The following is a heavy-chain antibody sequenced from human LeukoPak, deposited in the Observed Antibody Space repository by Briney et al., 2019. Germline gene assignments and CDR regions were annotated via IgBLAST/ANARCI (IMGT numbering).Heavy chain of an antibody. Sequence: PGGSLRLSCAASGFTFSSYWMHWVRQAPGKGLVWVSRINSDGSSISYADSVKGRFTISRDNAKNTLYLQMNSLRAEDTAVYYCARVAYYYDSSGYYAYYFDYWGQGTLVTVSS. J-gene: IGHJ4*02. CDR3: ARVAYYYDSSGYYAYYFDY. D-gene: IGHD3-22*01. CDR1: GFTFSSYW. CDR2: INSDGSSI. V-gene: IGHV3-74*01.